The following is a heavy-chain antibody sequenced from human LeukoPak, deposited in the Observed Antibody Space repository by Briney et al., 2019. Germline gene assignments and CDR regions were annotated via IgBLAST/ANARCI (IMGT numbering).Heavy chain of an antibody. D-gene: IGHD3-10*01. Sequence: PSETLSLTCTVSGGPISSYHWSWIRQPAGKGLEWIGRVSTSGSTNYNPSLKSRVTISVDTSKNQFSLKLSSVPAADTAVYYCARVVLDYGSGSSSYYFDYWGQGTLVTVSS. CDR3: ARVVLDYGSGSSSYYFDY. CDR1: GGPISSYH. CDR2: VSTSGST. V-gene: IGHV4-4*07. J-gene: IGHJ4*02.